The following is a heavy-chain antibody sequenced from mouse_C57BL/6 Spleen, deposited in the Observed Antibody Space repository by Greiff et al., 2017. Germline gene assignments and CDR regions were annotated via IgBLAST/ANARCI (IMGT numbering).Heavy chain of an antibody. V-gene: IGHV5-17*01. CDR1: GFTFSDYG. CDR3: ARPYYYGSSRYYAMDY. Sequence: DVMLVESGGDLVKPGGSLKLSCAASGFTFSDYGMHWVRQAPEKGLEWVAYISSGSSTIYYADTVKGRFTISRDNAKNTLCLQMTSLRSEDTAMYYCARPYYYGSSRYYAMDYWGQGTSVTVSS. D-gene: IGHD1-1*01. CDR2: ISSGSSTI. J-gene: IGHJ4*01.